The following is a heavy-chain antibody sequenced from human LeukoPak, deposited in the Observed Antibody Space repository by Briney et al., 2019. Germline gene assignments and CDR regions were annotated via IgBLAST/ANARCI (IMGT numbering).Heavy chain of an antibody. Sequence: GGSLRLSCAASGFTVSSNYMSWVRQAPGKGLEWVSVIYSGGSTYYSDSVKGRFTISRDNSKNTLYLQMNSLRAEDTAVYYCARVDTAMVTDYYYYMDVWGKGTTVTVSS. J-gene: IGHJ6*03. D-gene: IGHD5-18*01. V-gene: IGHV3-53*01. CDR2: IYSGGST. CDR3: ARVDTAMVTDYYYYMDV. CDR1: GFTVSSNY.